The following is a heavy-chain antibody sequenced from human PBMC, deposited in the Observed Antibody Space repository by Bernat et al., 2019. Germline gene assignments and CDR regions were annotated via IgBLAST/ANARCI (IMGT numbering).Heavy chain of an antibody. CDR2: IYHSGST. D-gene: IGHD5-18*01. Sequence: QVQLQESGPGLVKPSETLSLTCAVSGYSISSGYYWGWIRQPPGKGLEWIGSIYHSGSTYYNPSLKSRVTISVDTSKNQFSLKLSSVTAADTAVYYCERVDTAMVGGFDPRGQGTLVTVSS. V-gene: IGHV4-38-2*01. J-gene: IGHJ5*02. CDR1: GYSISSGYY. CDR3: ERVDTAMVGGFDP.